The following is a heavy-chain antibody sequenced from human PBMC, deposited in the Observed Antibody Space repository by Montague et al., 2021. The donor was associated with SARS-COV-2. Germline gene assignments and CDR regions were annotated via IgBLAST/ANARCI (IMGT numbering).Heavy chain of an antibody. J-gene: IGHJ4*02. Sequence: SLSLSFSASGFTFSSYWMHWVRQAPGKGLVWVSRINSDGSSTSYADSVKGRFTISRDNAKNTLYLQMNSLRAEDTAVYYCARDPGTYDYVWGSSLGIDYWGQGTLVTVSS. D-gene: IGHD3-16*01. CDR2: INSDGSST. CDR3: ARDPGTYDYVWGSSLGIDY. CDR1: GFTFSSYW. V-gene: IGHV3-74*01.